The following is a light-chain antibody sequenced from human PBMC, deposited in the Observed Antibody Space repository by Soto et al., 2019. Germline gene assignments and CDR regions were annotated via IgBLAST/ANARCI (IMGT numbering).Light chain of an antibody. CDR3: SSYLSSSALG. CDR2: EVN. J-gene: IGLJ2*01. V-gene: IGLV2-14*01. CDR1: SSDVGGYNS. Sequence: QSALTQPASVSGSPGQSITISCTGTSSDVGGYNSVSSYQHHPGRAPKLMIYEVNNRPSGVSNRFSGSKSGNTASLTISGLQSEDEADYYCSSYLSSSALGFGGGTQLTVL.